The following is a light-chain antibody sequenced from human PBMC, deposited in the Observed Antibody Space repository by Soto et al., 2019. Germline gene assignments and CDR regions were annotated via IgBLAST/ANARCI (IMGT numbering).Light chain of an antibody. CDR1: QGISNY. Sequence: DIQMTQSPSSLSASVGDRVTITCRASQGISNYLAWYQQKPGKVPKLLIYAASTLQSGVPSRFSGSGSGTDFTLTSSSLQPEDVATYYWQKYNRAPFTFGPGTKVDIK. CDR3: QKYNRAPFT. J-gene: IGKJ3*01. V-gene: IGKV1-27*01. CDR2: AAS.